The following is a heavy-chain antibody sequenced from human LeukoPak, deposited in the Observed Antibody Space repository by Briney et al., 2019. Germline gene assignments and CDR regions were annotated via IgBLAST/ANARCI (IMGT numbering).Heavy chain of an antibody. CDR3: AKDGNYDFWSYYYYYMDV. J-gene: IGHJ6*03. V-gene: IGHV3-30*02. Sequence: PGGSLRLSCAASGFTFNNYGIHWVRQAPGKGLEWVAFIRFDGSNRYYADSVKGRFTPSRDNSKNTLSLQMNSLRAEDTAVYYCAKDGNYDFWSYYYYYMDVWGKGTTVTVSS. CDR2: IRFDGSNR. CDR1: GFTFNNYG. D-gene: IGHD3-3*01.